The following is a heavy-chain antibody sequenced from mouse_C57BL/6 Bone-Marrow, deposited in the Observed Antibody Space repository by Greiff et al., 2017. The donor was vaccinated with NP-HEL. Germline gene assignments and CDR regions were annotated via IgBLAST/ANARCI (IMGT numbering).Heavy chain of an antibody. V-gene: IGHV5-9-1*02. D-gene: IGHD4-1*01. CDR2: ISSGGDYI. CDR1: GFTFSSYA. Sequence: EVHLVESGEGLVKPGGSLKLSCAASGFTFSSYAMSWVRQTPEKRLEWVAYISSGGDYIYYADTVKGRFTISRDNARNTLYLQMSSLKSEDTAMYYCTREGLLGPFFYFDYWGQGTTLTVSS. J-gene: IGHJ2*01. CDR3: TREGLLGPFFYFDY.